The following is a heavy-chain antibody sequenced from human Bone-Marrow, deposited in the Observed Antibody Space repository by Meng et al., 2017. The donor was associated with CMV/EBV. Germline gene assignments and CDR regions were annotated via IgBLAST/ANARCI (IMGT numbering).Heavy chain of an antibody. D-gene: IGHD5-24*01. CDR3: ERVRRDGRSYDY. CDR2: IDWDDDK. CDR1: GFSLSTSGMR. Sequence: SGPTLVKPTQTLTLTCTLSGFSLSTSGMRVSWIRQHPGKAREWLARIDWDDDKFYSTSLKTRLTSSTDTSKSRVVLKVTNMDSVDTGTYYCERVRRDGRSYDYWGQGTRVTVSS. V-gene: IGHV2-70D*14. J-gene: IGHJ4*02.